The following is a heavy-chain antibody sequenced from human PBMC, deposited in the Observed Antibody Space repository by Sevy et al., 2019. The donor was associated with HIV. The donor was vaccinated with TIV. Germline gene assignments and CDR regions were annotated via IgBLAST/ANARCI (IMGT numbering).Heavy chain of an antibody. D-gene: IGHD2-2*01. CDR1: GFTFSDYY. V-gene: IGHV3-21*01. CDR3: ARDGGCSSTSCLLYFDS. J-gene: IGHJ4*02. CDR2: ISGRSSYI. Sequence: GGSLRLSCAASGFTFSDYYMNWVRQAPVKGLEWVSSISGRSSYIHYADSVRGRFTISRDNAKNSLYLQMNSLRVDDTAVYFCARDGGCSSTSCLLYFDSWGQGALVTVSS.